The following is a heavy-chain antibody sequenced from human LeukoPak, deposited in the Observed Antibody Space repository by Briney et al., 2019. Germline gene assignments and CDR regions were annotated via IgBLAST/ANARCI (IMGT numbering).Heavy chain of an antibody. CDR2: INHSGST. CDR3: AREGLDSYGSSYWSYYYYMDV. V-gene: IGHV4-34*01. J-gene: IGHJ6*03. D-gene: IGHD5-18*01. Sequence: SGTLSLTCAVYGGSFSGYYWSWIRQPPGKGLEWIGEINHSGSTNYNPSLKSRVTISVDTSKNQFSLKLSSVTAADTAVYYCAREGLDSYGSSYWSYYYYMDVWGKGTTVTVSS. CDR1: GGSFSGYY.